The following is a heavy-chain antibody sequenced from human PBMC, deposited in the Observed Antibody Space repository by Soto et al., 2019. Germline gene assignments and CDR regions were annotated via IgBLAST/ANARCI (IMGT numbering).Heavy chain of an antibody. D-gene: IGHD3-10*01. J-gene: IGHJ3*01. CDR2: IYYSGST. CDR3: ARASIRLSGAFHF. CDR1: GGSISSYY. V-gene: IGHV4-59*01. Sequence: PSETLSLTCTVSGGSISSYYWSWIRQPPGKGLEWIGYIYYSGSTNYNPSLKSRVTISVDTSKNQFSLKLSSVTAADTAVYYCARASIRLSGAFHFWGQGTMGTVSS.